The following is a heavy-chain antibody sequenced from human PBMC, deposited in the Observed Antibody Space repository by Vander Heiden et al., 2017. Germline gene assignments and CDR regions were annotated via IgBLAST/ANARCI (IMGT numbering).Heavy chain of an antibody. V-gene: IGHV3-11*01. CDR1: GFTFCAYY. J-gene: IGHJ4*02. D-gene: IGHD6-13*01. Sequence: QVQLVASGGGSVKPGGSLSRSYAVSGFTFCAYYMSWIRQAPGKGLEWVSDISSSGSTIYYAGSVKGRFTISRDNAKNSLYLQMNSLRAEDTAVYYCARDRAAAAGFDYWGQGTLVTVSS. CDR2: ISSSGSTI. CDR3: ARDRAAAAGFDY.